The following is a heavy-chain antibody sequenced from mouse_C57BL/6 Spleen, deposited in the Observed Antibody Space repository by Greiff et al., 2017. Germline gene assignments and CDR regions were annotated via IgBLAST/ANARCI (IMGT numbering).Heavy chain of an antibody. D-gene: IGHD1-1*01. CDR3: ARRRDYYDDY. V-gene: IGHV5-17*01. CDR2: ISSGSSTI. J-gene: IGHJ2*01. CDR1: GFTFSDYG. Sequence: EVKLMESGGGLVKPGGSLKLSCAASGFTFSDYGMHWVRQAPEQGLEWVAYISSGSSTIYYADTVQGRFTISRDNAKNTLFLQMTSLRSEDTALYYCARRRDYYDDYWGQGTTLTVSA.